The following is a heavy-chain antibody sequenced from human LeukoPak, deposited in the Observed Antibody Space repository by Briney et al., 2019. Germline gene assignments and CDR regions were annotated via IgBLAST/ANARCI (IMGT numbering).Heavy chain of an antibody. D-gene: IGHD4-17*01. J-gene: IGHJ4*02. CDR2: ISYDGSNK. V-gene: IGHV3-30*18. Sequence: GRSLRLSCAASGFTFSSYGMHWVRQAPCKGLEWVAVISYDGSNKYYADSVKGRFTISRDNSKNTLYLQMNSLRAEDTAVYYCAKDFLARKQSYGAFDYWGQGTLVTVSS. CDR1: GFTFSSYG. CDR3: AKDFLARKQSYGAFDY.